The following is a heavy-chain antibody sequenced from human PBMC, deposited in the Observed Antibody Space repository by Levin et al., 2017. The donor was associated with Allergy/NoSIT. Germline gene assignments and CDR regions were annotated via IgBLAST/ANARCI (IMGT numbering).Heavy chain of an antibody. CDR1: GVSMIGYY. J-gene: IGHJ4*02. Sequence: SETLSLTCTVSGVSMIGYYWTWIRKSPGKGLEWIGFIGYTGKIKYNPSLKSRISISIDTSKNQFSLELTFVTAADTAVYYCARLPDISGWPFDSWGQGSLVTVSS. CDR3: ARLPDISGWPFDS. V-gene: IGHV4-59*01. CDR2: IGYTGKI. D-gene: IGHD6-19*01.